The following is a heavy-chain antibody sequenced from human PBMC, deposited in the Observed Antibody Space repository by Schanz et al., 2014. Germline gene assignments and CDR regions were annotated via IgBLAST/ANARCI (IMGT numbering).Heavy chain of an antibody. V-gene: IGHV3-11*04. CDR2: ISTTGSTI. CDR3: ARDRRNADLDY. D-gene: IGHD1-1*01. Sequence: QVQLVDSGGGLVKPGGSLRLSCTASGFPFSDYFMAWIRQPPGRGLEWVSYISTTGSTIYYADSVRGRFTISRDNAKNSLYLEMNSLRAEDTALYYCARDRRNADLDYWGQGTLVTVSS. CDR1: GFPFSDYF. J-gene: IGHJ4*02.